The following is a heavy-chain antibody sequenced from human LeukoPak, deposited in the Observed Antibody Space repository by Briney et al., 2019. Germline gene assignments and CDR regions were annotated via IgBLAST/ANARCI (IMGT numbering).Heavy chain of an antibody. CDR1: GFTFSNAW. J-gene: IGHJ3*02. V-gene: IGHV3-15*01. CDR3: ARAPATAGRYPFDI. Sequence: PGGSLKLSCAASGFTFSNAWMSWVRQAPGKGLEWVGRIKSKTDGGTTDYAAPVKGRFTISRDDSKNTLYLQMNSLKTEDTAVYYCARAPATAGRYPFDIRGQGTMVTVSS. CDR2: IKSKTDGGTT. D-gene: IGHD2-21*02.